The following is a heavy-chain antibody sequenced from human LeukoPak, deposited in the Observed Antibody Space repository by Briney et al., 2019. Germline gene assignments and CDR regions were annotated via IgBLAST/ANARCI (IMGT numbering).Heavy chain of an antibody. J-gene: IGHJ4*02. CDR2: IYHSGST. Sequence: PSQTLSLTCAVSGGSISSCGYSWSWIRQPPGKGLEWIGYIYHSGSTYYNPSLKSRVTISVDRSKNQFSLKLSSVTAADTAVYYCAIGYSYSNFDYWGQGTLVTVSS. CDR3: AIGYSYSNFDY. D-gene: IGHD5-18*01. V-gene: IGHV4-30-2*01. CDR1: GGSISSCGYS.